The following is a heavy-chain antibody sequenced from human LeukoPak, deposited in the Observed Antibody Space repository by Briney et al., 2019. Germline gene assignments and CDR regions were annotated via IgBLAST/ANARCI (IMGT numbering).Heavy chain of an antibody. CDR2: IYPMLGVD. D-gene: IGHD1-14*01. Sequence: ASVKVSCEASGGSFSTYAVSWVRQDPGQGLEWMGIIYPMLGVDNYAQRFQGRVTITTDKSTGTAYMELNSLTSEDTAVYYCAREGSGTSSPMAYWGQGTLVTVSS. CDR1: GGSFSTYA. CDR3: AREGSGTSSPMAY. V-gene: IGHV1-69*04. J-gene: IGHJ4*02.